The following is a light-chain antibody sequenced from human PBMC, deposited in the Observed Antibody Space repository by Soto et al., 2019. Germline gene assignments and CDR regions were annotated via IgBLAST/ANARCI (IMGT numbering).Light chain of an antibody. CDR1: QGIRSA. CDR3: QQHNSFSIT. Sequence: IQLTQSPSSLSASLADRVTITCLASQGIRSALGWYQQKPGKVPKLLIYAASTLQSGVPSRFSGSGSGTEFTLTINSLQADDFATYYCQQHNSFSITFGQGTRLEIK. J-gene: IGKJ5*01. CDR2: AAS. V-gene: IGKV1-17*01.